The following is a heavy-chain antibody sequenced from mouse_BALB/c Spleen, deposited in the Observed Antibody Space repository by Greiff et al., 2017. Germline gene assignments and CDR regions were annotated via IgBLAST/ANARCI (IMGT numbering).Heavy chain of an antibody. Sequence: EVMLVESGGGLVQPGGSLKLSCAASGFTFSSYTMSWVRQTPEKRLEWVAYISNGGGSTYYPDTVKGRFTISRDNARNILYLQMSSLRSEDTAMYYCARDDYGVGTAYFDYWGQGTTLTVSS. CDR2: ISNGGGST. CDR3: ARDDYGVGTAYFDY. CDR1: GFTFSSYT. D-gene: IGHD2-4*01. V-gene: IGHV5-12-2*01. J-gene: IGHJ2*01.